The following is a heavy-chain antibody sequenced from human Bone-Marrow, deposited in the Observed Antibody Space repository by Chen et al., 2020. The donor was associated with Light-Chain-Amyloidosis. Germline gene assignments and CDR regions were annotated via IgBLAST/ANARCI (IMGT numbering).Heavy chain of an antibody. CDR1: GFTFSNYA. V-gene: IGHV3-23*01. J-gene: IGHJ4*02. CDR3: ARAPTSVAPPYFFDY. CDR2: ISGGGAGT. Sequence: EVQLSESGGGLVQPGGSPRLSCAASGFTFSNYAMNWVRQAPGKGLECVSTISGGGAGTYYADSVRGRFTISRDNSKNTLYLQMNSLRAEDTAVYYCARAPTSVAPPYFFDYWGQGILVAVSS.